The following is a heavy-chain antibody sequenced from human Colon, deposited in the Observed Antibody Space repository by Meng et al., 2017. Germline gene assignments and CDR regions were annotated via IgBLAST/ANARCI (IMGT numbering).Heavy chain of an antibody. J-gene: IGHJ5*02. V-gene: IGHV1-69*10. CDR2: IIPILGIA. D-gene: IGHD2-2*01. CDR1: GGTFSSYA. Sequence: QVQWVHAGAEVKKPGSSVKASCKASGGTFSSYAISWVRQAPGQGLEWMGGIIPILGIANYAQKFQGRVTITADKSTSTAYMELSSLRSEDTAVYYCAREIVVVPAALNWFDPWGQGTLVTVSS. CDR3: AREIVVVPAALNWFDP.